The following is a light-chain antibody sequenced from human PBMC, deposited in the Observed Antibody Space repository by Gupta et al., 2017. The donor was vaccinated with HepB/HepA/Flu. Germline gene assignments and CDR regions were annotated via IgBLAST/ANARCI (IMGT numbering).Light chain of an antibody. Sequence: DTQMTQSPSSLSASVGDRVTITCRASQSISSYLNWYQQKPGKAPKFLIYGAFNLHSGVPSRFSGSESGTDFTLTISSLQVEDLATYYCQQTYSTPLTFGGGTKVEIK. CDR1: QSISSY. CDR2: GAF. CDR3: QQTYSTPLT. J-gene: IGKJ4*01. V-gene: IGKV1-39*01.